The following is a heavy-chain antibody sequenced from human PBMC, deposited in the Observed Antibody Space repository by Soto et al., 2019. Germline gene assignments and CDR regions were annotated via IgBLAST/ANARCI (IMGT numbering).Heavy chain of an antibody. CDR1: GGSISSYY. CDR2: IYYSGST. Sequence: SETLSLTCTVSGGSISSYYWSWIRQPPGEGLEWIGHIYYSGSTNYNPSLKSRVTMSVDTSKNQFSLRLNSMTAADTAVYYCARQYTTRWNNLDYWGQGILVTVSS. V-gene: IGHV4-59*08. CDR3: ARQYTTRWNNLDY. J-gene: IGHJ4*02. D-gene: IGHD1-1*01.